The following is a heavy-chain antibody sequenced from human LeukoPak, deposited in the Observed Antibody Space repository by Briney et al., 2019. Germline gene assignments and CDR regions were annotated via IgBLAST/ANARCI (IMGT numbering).Heavy chain of an antibody. CDR2: INHSGST. J-gene: IGHJ6*02. CDR3: ARASLITIFGVVITTDYYGMDV. CDR1: GGSFSGYY. D-gene: IGHD3-3*01. V-gene: IGHV4-34*01. Sequence: PSETLSLTCAVYGGSFSGYYWSWIRQPPGKGLEWIGEINHSGSTNYNPSLKSRVTISVDTSKNQFSLKLSSVTAADTAVYYCARASLITIFGVVITTDYYGMDVWGQGTTVTVSS.